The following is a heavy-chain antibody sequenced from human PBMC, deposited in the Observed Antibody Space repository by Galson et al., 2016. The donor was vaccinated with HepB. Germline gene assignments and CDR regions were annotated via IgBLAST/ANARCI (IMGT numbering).Heavy chain of an antibody. J-gene: IGHJ4*02. D-gene: IGHD3-16*01. Sequence: SLRLSCAASGFTFSSYAMNWVRQASGKGLEWVSSISDSGGTTYYADSVKGRFTISRDNSKNTVYLQMNSLRADDTAVYYCATDPHDRNYFDFWGQGTLVTVSS. CDR3: ATDPHDRNYFDF. V-gene: IGHV3-23*01. CDR2: ISDSGGTT. CDR1: GFTFSSYA.